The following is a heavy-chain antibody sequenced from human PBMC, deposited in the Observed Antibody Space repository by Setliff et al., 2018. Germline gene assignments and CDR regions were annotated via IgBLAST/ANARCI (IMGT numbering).Heavy chain of an antibody. Sequence: SLTCAVYGGSFSGYYWSWIRQPPGKGLEWIGEINHSGSTNYNPSLKSRVTISVDTSKNQFSLKLSSVTAADTAVYYCARGGLNEGWGSYRFEGYYYYGMDVWGQGTTVTVSS. CDR2: INHSGST. J-gene: IGHJ6*02. CDR3: ARGGLNEGWGSYRFEGYYYYGMDV. D-gene: IGHD3-16*02. V-gene: IGHV4-34*01. CDR1: GGSFSGYY.